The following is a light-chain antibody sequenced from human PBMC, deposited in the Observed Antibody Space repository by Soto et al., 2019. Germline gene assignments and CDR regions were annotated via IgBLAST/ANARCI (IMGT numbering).Light chain of an antibody. CDR1: SSDVGAYNY. V-gene: IGLV2-14*01. CDR3: CSYTTSNTFV. J-gene: IGLJ1*01. CDR2: HVT. Sequence: QSALTQPASVSRSLGQSITISCSGTSSDVGAYNYVSWYQQYPGKAPKLMIYHVTDRPSGVSNRFSGSKSGNTASLTISGLQAEDEADYYCCSYTTSNTFVFGTGTKVTVL.